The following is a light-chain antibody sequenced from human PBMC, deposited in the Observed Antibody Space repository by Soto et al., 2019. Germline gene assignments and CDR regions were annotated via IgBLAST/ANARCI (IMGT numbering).Light chain of an antibody. J-gene: IGKJ1*01. Sequence: DIQMTQSPSTLSASVGDRVTITCRASQTVDTWLAWYQQRPGKAPKLLIYDASSLDSGVPSRFRGSGSGTEFTLTISSLQPEDFATYYCQQYNTYWTFGQGTKVDIK. CDR3: QQYNTYWT. V-gene: IGKV1-5*01. CDR2: DAS. CDR1: QTVDTW.